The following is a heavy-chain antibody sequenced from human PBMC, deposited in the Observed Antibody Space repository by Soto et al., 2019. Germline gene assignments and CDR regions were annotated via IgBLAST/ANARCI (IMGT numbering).Heavy chain of an antibody. CDR1: GYTFTGYY. J-gene: IGHJ3*02. D-gene: IGHD1-1*01. V-gene: IGHV1-2*04. CDR3: ARDHGTTGTSDPCNAFDI. CDR2: INPNSGGT. Sequence: QVQLVQSGAEVKKPGASVKVSCKASGYTFTGYYMHWVRQAPGQGLEWMGWINPNSGGTNYAQKFQGWVTMTRDTSSSTAYMELSRLRSDDTAVYYCARDHGTTGTSDPCNAFDIWGQGTMVTVSS.